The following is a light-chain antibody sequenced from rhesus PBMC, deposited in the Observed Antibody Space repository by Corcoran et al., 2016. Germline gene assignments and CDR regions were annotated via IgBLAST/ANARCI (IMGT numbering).Light chain of an antibody. CDR3: QHSYGTPYS. CDR2: AAS. V-gene: IGKV1-74*01. J-gene: IGKJ2*01. Sequence: DIQMTQSPSSLSASVGDRVTITCRASENVNNYLHWYQQKPGKAPKLLIYAASTLQSWVPSRFSGSGSGTDYTFTISSLQPEDVATYYCQHSYGTPYSFGQGTKVEIK. CDR1: ENVNNY.